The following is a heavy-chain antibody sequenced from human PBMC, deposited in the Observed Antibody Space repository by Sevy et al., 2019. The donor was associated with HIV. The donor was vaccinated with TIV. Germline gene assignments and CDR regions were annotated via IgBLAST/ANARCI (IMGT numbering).Heavy chain of an antibody. CDR3: AREGCTKPHDY. Sequence: GGSLRLSCAASGFTFSKYSMSWVRQPPGKGLEWVSTLSFGCGEINYADSVKGGFTISRANSKSSVYLQMNNLRPEDTAVYYCAREGCTKPHDYWGQGTLVTVSS. CDR1: GFTFSKYS. V-gene: IGHV3-23*01. D-gene: IGHD2-8*01. J-gene: IGHJ4*02. CDR2: LSFGCGEI.